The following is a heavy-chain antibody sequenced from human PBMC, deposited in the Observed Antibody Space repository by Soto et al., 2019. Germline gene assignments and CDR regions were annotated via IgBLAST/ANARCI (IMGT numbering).Heavy chain of an antibody. CDR2: VYHSGST. Sequence: QVHLQESGPGLVNASGTLSLTCGVSGGSISTNNWWSWVRQTPGQGLEWIAEVYHSGSTNYNPSPKSRLTILVDQSKNQFSLRLTSVTAADSAVYYCARAKLCNSLSCPYSFDTWGQGTLVSVSS. CDR1: GGSISTNNW. V-gene: IGHV4-4*02. D-gene: IGHD2-2*01. CDR3: ARAKLCNSLSCPYSFDT. J-gene: IGHJ4*02.